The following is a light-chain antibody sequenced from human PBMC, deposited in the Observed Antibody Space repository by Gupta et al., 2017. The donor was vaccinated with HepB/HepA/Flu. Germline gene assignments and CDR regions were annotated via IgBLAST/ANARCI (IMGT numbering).Light chain of an antibody. J-gene: IGKJ3*01. V-gene: IGKV1-17*01. Sequence: DIQMTQSPSSLSASVGDRVTITCRASQDIRNDLLGWFQQKPGKAPKRLIYAASSLDGGVPSRFSGSGSGTEFTLTISSLQPEDFATYYCLQQNNYPFTFGHGTKVDIK. CDR3: LQQNNYPFT. CDR1: QDIRND. CDR2: AAS.